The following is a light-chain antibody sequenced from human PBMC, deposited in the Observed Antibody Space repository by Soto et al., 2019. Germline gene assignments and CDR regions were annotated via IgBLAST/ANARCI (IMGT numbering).Light chain of an antibody. J-gene: IGKJ5*01. V-gene: IGKV3D-20*02. Sequence: EIVLTQSPGTLSLSPGERATLSCRASQSVSSNYLAWYQQKPGQAPRLLIYGASSRATGIPNRFSGSGSGTNFTLTISSLEPEDFAVYYCQQRRSWQVTFGQGTRLENK. CDR1: QSVSSNY. CDR2: GAS. CDR3: QQRRSWQVT.